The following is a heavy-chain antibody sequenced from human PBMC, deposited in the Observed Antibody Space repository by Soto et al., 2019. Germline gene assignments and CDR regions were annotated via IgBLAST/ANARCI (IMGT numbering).Heavy chain of an antibody. D-gene: IGHD4-17*01. CDR1: GLNFNSYW. Sequence: PGGSLLLSCVASGLNFNSYWMYWVRQAAGKGLELVDNIETDGSRKNYVDSVKGRFIISRDNAKNSLFLQMNSLRADDTAVYYCGRVPLDGNYANGVDVWGQGTTVTVSS. CDR2: IETDGSRK. CDR3: GRVPLDGNYANGVDV. V-gene: IGHV3-7*03. J-gene: IGHJ6*02.